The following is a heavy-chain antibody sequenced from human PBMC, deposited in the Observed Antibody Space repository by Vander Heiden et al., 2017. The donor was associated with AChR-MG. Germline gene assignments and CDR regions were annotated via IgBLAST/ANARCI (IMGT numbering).Heavy chain of an antibody. CDR3: AKLNYYDSSGSP. V-gene: IGHV3-23*01. CDR1: GFTFSSYA. CDR2: ISGSGGST. J-gene: IGHJ5*02. Sequence: EVQLLESGGGLVQPGGSLRLSCAASGFTFSSYAMGWVRQAPGKGLEWVSAISGSGGSTYYADSVKGRFTISRDNSKNMLYLQMNSLRAEDTAVYYCAKLNYYDSSGSPWGQGTLVTVSS. D-gene: IGHD3-22*01.